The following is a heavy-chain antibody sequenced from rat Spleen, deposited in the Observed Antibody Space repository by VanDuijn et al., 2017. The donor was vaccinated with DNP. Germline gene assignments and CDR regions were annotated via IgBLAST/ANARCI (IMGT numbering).Heavy chain of an antibody. CDR1: GFTFSKYV. Sequence: EVHLVESGGGLVQPGRSLKLSCVASGFTFSKYVMAWVRQAPTKGLEWVATISPSGGNIYYRDSVKGRFTISRDYAASTLYLQMNSLHTDDTAIYFCTRDLKRYFDYWGQGVMVTVSS. CDR3: TRDLKRYFDY. CDR2: ISPSGGNI. V-gene: IGHV5-27*01. J-gene: IGHJ2*01.